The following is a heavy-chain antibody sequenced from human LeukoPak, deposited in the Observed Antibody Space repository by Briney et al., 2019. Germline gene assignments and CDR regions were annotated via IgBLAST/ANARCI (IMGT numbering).Heavy chain of an antibody. CDR2: INHSGST. Sequence: PSETLSLTCAVYGGSFSGYYWSWIRQPPGKGLEWIGEINHSGSTNYNPSLKSRVTISVDTSKNQFSLKLSSVTAADTAVYYCARVGLHDYYYYGMDVWGQGTTVTVSS. D-gene: IGHD5/OR15-5a*01. CDR1: GGSFSGYY. CDR3: ARVGLHDYYYYGMDV. V-gene: IGHV4-34*01. J-gene: IGHJ6*02.